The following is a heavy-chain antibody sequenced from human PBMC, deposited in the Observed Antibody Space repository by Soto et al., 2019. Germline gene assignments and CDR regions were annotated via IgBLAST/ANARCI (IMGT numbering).Heavy chain of an antibody. CDR3: AKGGSNSRGPYYYGMDV. J-gene: IGHJ6*02. CDR2: ISGSGGST. Sequence: EVQLLESGGGLVQPGGSLRLSCAASGFTFSSYAMSWVRQAPGKGLEWVSAISGSGGSTYYADSVKGRFTISRDNSKNALYLQMSGLRAKYTAVYYCAKGGSNSRGPYYYGMDVCGQGTTVTVSS. V-gene: IGHV3-23*01. D-gene: IGHD2-2*01. CDR1: GFTFSSYA.